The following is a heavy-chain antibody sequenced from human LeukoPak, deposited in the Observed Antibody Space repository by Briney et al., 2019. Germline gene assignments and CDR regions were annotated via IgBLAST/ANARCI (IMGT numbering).Heavy chain of an antibody. V-gene: IGHV3-7*01. CDR3: ARDLYGSGSYYKGGGDY. J-gene: IGHJ4*02. CDR1: GFTFSSYW. Sequence: GGSLRLSCAASGFTFSSYWMSWVRQAPGKGLEGVAHIKEDGSEKYYVDSVKGRFTISRDKAKNSLYLQMNSLRVEDTAVYYCARDLYGSGSYYKGGGDYWGQGTLVTVSS. CDR2: IKEDGSEK. D-gene: IGHD3-10*01.